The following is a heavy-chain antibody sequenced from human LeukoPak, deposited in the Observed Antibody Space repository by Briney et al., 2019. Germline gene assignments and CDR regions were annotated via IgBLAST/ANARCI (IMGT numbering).Heavy chain of an antibody. Sequence: GASVKVSFKASGYTFTCYYMHWVRQPPGQGLEWMGWINPNSGGTNYAQKFQGWVTMTRDTSISTAYMELSRLRSDDTAVYYCARGGPVGYCSGGSCYSAFDIWGQGTMVTVSS. CDR1: GYTFTCYY. CDR2: INPNSGGT. CDR3: ARGGPVGYCSGGSCYSAFDI. J-gene: IGHJ3*02. D-gene: IGHD2-15*01. V-gene: IGHV1-2*04.